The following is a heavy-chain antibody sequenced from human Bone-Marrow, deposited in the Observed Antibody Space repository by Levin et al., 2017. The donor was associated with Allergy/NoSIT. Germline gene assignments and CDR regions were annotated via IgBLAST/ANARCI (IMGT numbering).Heavy chain of an antibody. CDR3: ARASSGWPPVRGLYYYYGMDV. CDR2: ISSSSSTI. CDR1: GFTFSSYS. J-gene: IGHJ6*02. D-gene: IGHD6-19*01. Sequence: GESLKISCAASGFTFSSYSMNWVRQAPGKGLEWVSYISSSSSTIYYADSVKGRFTISRDNAKNSLYLQMNSLRAEDTAVYYCARASSGWPPVRGLYYYYGMDVWGQGTTVTVSS. V-gene: IGHV3-48*04.